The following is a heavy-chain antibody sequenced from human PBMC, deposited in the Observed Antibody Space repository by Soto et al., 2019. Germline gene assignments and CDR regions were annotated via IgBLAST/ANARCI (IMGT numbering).Heavy chain of an antibody. D-gene: IGHD3-10*01. CDR2: IIPIFGTA. Sequence: QVQLVQSGAEVKKPGSSVKVSCKASGGTFSSYAISWVRQAPGQGLEWMGGIIPIFGTANYAQRFQGRVTITADESTSTAYMELSSLRSEDTAVYYCARDLTMVRGVLSGGFDPWGQGTLVTVSS. V-gene: IGHV1-69*01. J-gene: IGHJ5*02. CDR3: ARDLTMVRGVLSGGFDP. CDR1: GGTFSSYA.